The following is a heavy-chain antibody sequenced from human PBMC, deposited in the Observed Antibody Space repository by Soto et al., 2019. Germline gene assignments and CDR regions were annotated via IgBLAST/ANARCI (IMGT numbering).Heavy chain of an antibody. CDR3: ARGGVFFFAAPTKPFDY. CDR2: MNPNSGNT. Sequence: QVQLVQSGAKVKKPGASVKVSCKASGYTFTSYDINWVRQATGQGLEWMGWMNPNSGNTGYAQKFQGRVTMTRNTSISTAYMELSSMRSEDMAVYYCARGGVFFFAAPTKPFDYWGQGTLVTVSS. J-gene: IGHJ4*02. V-gene: IGHV1-8*01. D-gene: IGHD3-10*01. CDR1: GYTFTSYD.